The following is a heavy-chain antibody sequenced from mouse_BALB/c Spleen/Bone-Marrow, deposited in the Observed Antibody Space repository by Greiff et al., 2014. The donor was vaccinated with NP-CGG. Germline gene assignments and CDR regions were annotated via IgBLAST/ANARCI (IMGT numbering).Heavy chain of an antibody. Sequence: VQLVESGAELVKPGASVKLSCKASGYTFTSYWMHWVKQRPGQGLEWIGEIDPSDSYTNYNQKFKGKATLTVDKSSSTAYMQRSSLTSEDSAVYYCASYDGYDEGFAYWGQGTLVTVSA. CDR3: ASYDGYDEGFAY. CDR2: IDPSDSYT. V-gene: IGHV1-69*02. J-gene: IGHJ3*01. D-gene: IGHD2-2*01. CDR1: GYTFTSYW.